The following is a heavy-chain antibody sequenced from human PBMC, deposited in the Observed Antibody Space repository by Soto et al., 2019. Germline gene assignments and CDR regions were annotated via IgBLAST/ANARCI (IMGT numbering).Heavy chain of an antibody. V-gene: IGHV4-31*03. D-gene: IGHD3-10*01. CDR2: IYYSGST. CDR1: GGSISSGGDY. Sequence: QVQLHESGPGLVKPSQTLSLTCTVSGGSISSGGDYWSWIRQHPGKGLEWIGYIYYSGSTYYNPSLKSRVTISVDTSKNQFSLKLSSVTAADTAVYYCARGYVVREPLFDYWGQGTLVTVSS. J-gene: IGHJ4*02. CDR3: ARGYVVREPLFDY.